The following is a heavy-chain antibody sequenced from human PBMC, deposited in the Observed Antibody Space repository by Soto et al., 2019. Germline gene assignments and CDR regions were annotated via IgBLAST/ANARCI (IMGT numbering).Heavy chain of an antibody. Sequence: QVQLVQSGAAVKKPGSSVKVSCKASGGTLSSYTISWVRQAPGQGLEWMGRIIPILGIANYAQKFQGRVTITADKSTSTAYMELSSLRSEDTAVYYCARDYGDYVFDYWGQGTLVTVSS. CDR1: GGTLSSYT. V-gene: IGHV1-69*02. CDR3: ARDYGDYVFDY. CDR2: IIPILGIA. D-gene: IGHD4-17*01. J-gene: IGHJ4*02.